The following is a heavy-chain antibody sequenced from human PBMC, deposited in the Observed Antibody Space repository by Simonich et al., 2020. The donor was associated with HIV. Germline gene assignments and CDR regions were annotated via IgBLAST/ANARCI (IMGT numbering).Heavy chain of an antibody. V-gene: IGHV1-24*01. J-gene: IGHJ4*02. CDR1: GYTLTELS. CDR3: ATETGNFDY. Sequence: QVQLVQSGAEVKKPGASVKVSCKVSGYTLTELSMHWVRQATGKGREWVGSFDLKVGETINVQKFQGRVIMTEEAFTDTAYMELSSLRYEDTAVYYCATETGNFDYWGQGTLVTVSS. CDR2: FDLKVGET. D-gene: IGHD7-27*01.